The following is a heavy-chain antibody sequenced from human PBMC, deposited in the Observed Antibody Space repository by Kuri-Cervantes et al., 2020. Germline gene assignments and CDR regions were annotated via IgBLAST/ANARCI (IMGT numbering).Heavy chain of an antibody. Sequence: GGSLRLSCAASGFTVSSNYMSWVRQAPGKGLEWVSVIYSGGSTYYADSVKGRFTISRDNSKNTLYLQMNSLRAEDTAVYYCAKDWGSTSEVDYWGQGTLVTVSS. D-gene: IGHD2-2*01. CDR3: AKDWGSTSEVDY. CDR2: IYSGGST. V-gene: IGHV3-66*02. CDR1: GFTVSSNY. J-gene: IGHJ4*02.